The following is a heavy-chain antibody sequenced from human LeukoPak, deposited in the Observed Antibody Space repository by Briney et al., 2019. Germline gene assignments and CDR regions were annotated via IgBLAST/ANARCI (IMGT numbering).Heavy chain of an antibody. J-gene: IGHJ4*02. Sequence: SQTLSLTCTVSGGSISSGDYYWSWIRQPPGKGLEWIGYIYYSGSTYYNPSLKSRVTISVDTSKNQFSLKLSSVTAADTAVYYCARFAVAGGLALNYWGQGTLVTVSS. CDR1: GGSISSGDYY. CDR2: IYYSGST. CDR3: ARFAVAGGLALNY. V-gene: IGHV4-30-4*01. D-gene: IGHD6-19*01.